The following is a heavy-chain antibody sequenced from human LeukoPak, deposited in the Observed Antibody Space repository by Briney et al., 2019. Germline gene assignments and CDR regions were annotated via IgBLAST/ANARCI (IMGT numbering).Heavy chain of an antibody. Sequence: GGSLRLSCAASGFTFSSYAMTWVRQAPGKGLEWVSTIVGSGGSTYYAGSVKGRFTISRDNSNNTLYLQMNSLRAEDTAVYYCARQRGNSFDYWGQGTLVTVSS. J-gene: IGHJ4*02. V-gene: IGHV3-23*01. CDR1: GFTFSSYA. CDR2: IVGSGGST. D-gene: IGHD2-15*01. CDR3: ARQRGNSFDY.